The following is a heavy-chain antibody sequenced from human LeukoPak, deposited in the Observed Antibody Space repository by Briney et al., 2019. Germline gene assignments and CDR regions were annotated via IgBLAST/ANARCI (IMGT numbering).Heavy chain of an antibody. J-gene: IGHJ4*02. CDR3: ANPYGGFDH. D-gene: IGHD4-23*01. Sequence: PGGSLRLSCAASGFTFSSYDMNWVRQAPGKGLEWVSYISGSGGSTNYADSVKGRFTISRDNSKNTLYLQMNSLRAEDTAVYFCANPYGGFDHWGQGTLVIVSS. V-gene: IGHV3-23*01. CDR1: GFTFSSYD. CDR2: ISGSGGST.